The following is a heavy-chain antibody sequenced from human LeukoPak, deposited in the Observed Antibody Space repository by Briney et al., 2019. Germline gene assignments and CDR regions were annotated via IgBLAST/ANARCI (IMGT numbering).Heavy chain of an antibody. D-gene: IGHD4-17*01. CDR2: ISSSGSTI. J-gene: IGHJ4*02. CDR3: ARDEYAYGDYPMLHY. Sequence: GGSLRLSCAASGFTFSDYYMSWIRQAPGKGLEWVSYISSSGSTIYYADSVKGRFTISRDNAKNSLYLQMNSLRAEDTAVYYCARDEYAYGDYPMLHYWGQGTLVTVSS. CDR1: GFTFSDYY. V-gene: IGHV3-11*01.